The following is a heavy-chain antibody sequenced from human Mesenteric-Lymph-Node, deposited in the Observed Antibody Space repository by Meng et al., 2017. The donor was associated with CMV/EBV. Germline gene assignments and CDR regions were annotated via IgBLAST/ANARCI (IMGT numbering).Heavy chain of an antibody. D-gene: IGHD2/OR15-2a*01. Sequence: VQLQESGPGLVKPSGTLSPTCIVSGVSVTSGAYHWSWIRQSPGKGLEWIGYIYGTGITIYNPSLKSRVTILLETSKNQFSLKLNSVTTADTAVYYCAKSRSSTPGIVDDWGQGTLVTVSS. CDR1: GVSVTSGAYH. V-gene: IGHV4-61*08. CDR2: IYGTGIT. J-gene: IGHJ4*02. CDR3: AKSRSSTPGIVDD.